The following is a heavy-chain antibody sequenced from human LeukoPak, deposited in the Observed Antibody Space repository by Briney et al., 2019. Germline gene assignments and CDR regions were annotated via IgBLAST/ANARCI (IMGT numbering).Heavy chain of an antibody. V-gene: IGHV4-39*01. CDR2: IYYSGST. Sequence: SETLSLTCTVSGGSISSSSYYWGWIRQPPGKGLEWIGSIYYSGSTYYNPSLKSRVTISVDTSKNQFSLKLSSVTAADTAVYYCARRQDSSIFDYWGQGTLVTVSS. D-gene: IGHD3-22*01. CDR1: GGSISSSSYY. J-gene: IGHJ4*02. CDR3: ARRQDSSIFDY.